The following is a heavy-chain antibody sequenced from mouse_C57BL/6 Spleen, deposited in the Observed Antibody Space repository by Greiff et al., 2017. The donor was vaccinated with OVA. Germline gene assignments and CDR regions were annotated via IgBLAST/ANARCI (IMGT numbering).Heavy chain of an antibody. CDR2: IDPSDSYT. CDR1: GYTFTSYW. Sequence: VQLQQPGAELVMPGASVKLSCKASGYTFTSYWMHWVKQRPGQGLEWIGEIDPSDSYTNYNQKFKGKSTLTVDKSSSTAYMQLSSLTSEDSAVYYCAIYDYGERVWYFDVWGTGTTVTVSS. D-gene: IGHD2-4*01. J-gene: IGHJ1*03. V-gene: IGHV1-69*01. CDR3: AIYDYGERVWYFDV.